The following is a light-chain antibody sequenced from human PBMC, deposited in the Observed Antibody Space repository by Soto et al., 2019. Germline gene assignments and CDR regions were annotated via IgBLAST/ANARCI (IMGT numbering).Light chain of an antibody. CDR3: QQYHLSPLT. CDR1: EAINSNF. J-gene: IGKJ4*01. V-gene: IGKV3-20*01. Sequence: EIVLTQSPGALSVAPGETLSLSCRASEAINSNFVAWYQQRPGQVPRLLMYGASIRVSGVPDRISGRRSGTGFILNIARVEPEDSAVYFCQQYHLSPLTFGGGTQV. CDR2: GAS.